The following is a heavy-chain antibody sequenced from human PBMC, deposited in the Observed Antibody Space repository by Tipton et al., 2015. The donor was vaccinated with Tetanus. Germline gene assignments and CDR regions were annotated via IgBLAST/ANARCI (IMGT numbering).Heavy chain of an antibody. D-gene: IGHD5-24*01. CDR2: VFCRGSN. J-gene: IGHJ4*02. CDR1: GGSISSYY. V-gene: IGHV4-59*01. CDR3: ARGDGSTLHY. Sequence: TLSLTCTLSGGSISSYYWSWVRQPPGKGLEWLGYVFCRGSNDLNPSLKSRVTMSVDTSKNQFSLNLSSVTAADTAVYYCARGDGSTLHYWGQGTLVTVSS.